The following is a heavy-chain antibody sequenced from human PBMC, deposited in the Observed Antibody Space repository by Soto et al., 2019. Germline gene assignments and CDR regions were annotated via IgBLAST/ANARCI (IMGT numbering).Heavy chain of an antibody. J-gene: IGHJ4*02. CDR3: ARGYDYDSRGYLFDY. CDR1: GGSVSSNIYY. D-gene: IGHD3-22*01. V-gene: IGHV4-31*03. CDR2: IYYSGST. Sequence: PSETLSLTCSVSGGSVSSNIYYWTWIRQHPGKGPEWIGHIYYSGSTYYNPSLKSRVTISLDMSKNQFSLKLTSVSAADTAVYYCARGYDYDSRGYLFDYWGQGTMVTVYS.